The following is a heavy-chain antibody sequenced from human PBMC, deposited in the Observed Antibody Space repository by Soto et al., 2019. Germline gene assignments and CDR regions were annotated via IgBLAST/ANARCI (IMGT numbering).Heavy chain of an antibody. D-gene: IGHD1-26*01. J-gene: IGHJ6*02. V-gene: IGHV3-74*01. Sequence: EVQLVESGGGSVQPGGSLRLSCEASGFSFSSYFMAWVRQAPGEGLVSVSHVPGDGSRASYADSVRGRFTISRDNAKNTLYLQMDRLRDEDTAIYYCARENWYSLDVWGQGTTVTVSS. CDR3: ARENWYSLDV. CDR2: VPGDGSRA. CDR1: GFSFSSYF.